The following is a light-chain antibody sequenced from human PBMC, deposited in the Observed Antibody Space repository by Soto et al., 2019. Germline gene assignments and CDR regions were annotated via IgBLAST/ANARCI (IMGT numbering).Light chain of an antibody. CDR2: EDD. CDR1: SSDVGTYNF. V-gene: IGLV2-23*01. Sequence: QAVVTQPASVSGSPGQSITISCTGTSSDVGTYNFVSWYQQRPGKAPTLMIFEDDQRPSGVSFRFSGSKSGNTASLTISGLQAEDEADYYCCSYAGSSTYVFGTGTKLTVL. J-gene: IGLJ1*01. CDR3: CSYAGSSTYV.